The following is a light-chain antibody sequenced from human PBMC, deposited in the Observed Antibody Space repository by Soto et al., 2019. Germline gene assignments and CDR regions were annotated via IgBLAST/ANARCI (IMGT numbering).Light chain of an antibody. J-gene: IGKJ4*01. CDR1: QSVGSN. V-gene: IGKV3D-15*01. CDR2: GAS. Sequence: EIVMTQSPATLSVSPGEGATLSCGASQSVGSNLAWYQQKPGQAPRLLIYGASARATGIPARFSGSGSRTEFTLTISSLQSEDFVVYYCQQYDNWPLTFGGGTKVDIK. CDR3: QQYDNWPLT.